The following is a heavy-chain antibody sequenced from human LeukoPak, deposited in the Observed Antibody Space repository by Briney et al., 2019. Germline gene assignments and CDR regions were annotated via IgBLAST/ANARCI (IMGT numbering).Heavy chain of an antibody. CDR2: VYYSGST. V-gene: IGHV4-30-4*08. CDR1: GASISSGDYY. J-gene: IGHJ4*02. Sequence: SQTLSLTCTVSGASISSGDYYWSWIRQPPGKGLEWIEDVYYSGSTYYNTSLKSRLTISVDTTKNQFSLKLSSVTAADTAVYYCARVADTAMNYFDYWGQGTLVTVSS. D-gene: IGHD5-18*01. CDR3: ARVADTAMNYFDY.